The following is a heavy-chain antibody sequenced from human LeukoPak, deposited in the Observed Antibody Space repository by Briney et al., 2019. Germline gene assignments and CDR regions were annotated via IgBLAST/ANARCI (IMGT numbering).Heavy chain of an antibody. D-gene: IGHD3-22*01. J-gene: IGHJ4*02. Sequence: GGSLRVSCAACGFTFSSYWMTWVRQAPGKGLEWVANIKQDGSQKFYLDSVKGRFTISRDNAKDSLFLQMNSLRAEDTAVYYCARHYDGTAYSLDYWGQGTLVTVSS. V-gene: IGHV3-7*01. CDR1: GFTFSSYW. CDR2: IKQDGSQK. CDR3: ARHYDGTAYSLDY.